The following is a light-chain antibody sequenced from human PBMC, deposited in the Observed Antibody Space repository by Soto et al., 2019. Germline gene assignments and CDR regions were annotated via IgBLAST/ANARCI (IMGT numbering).Light chain of an antibody. CDR3: TSYASTSTSVV. Sequence: QSALTQPASVSGSPGQSITISCTGTTSDVGGYNYVSWYQHHPGKAPKLLMYEVFNRPSGVSNRFSGSRSGNTASLTISGLQADDEADYYCTSYASTSTSVVFGGGTKLTVL. CDR1: TSDVGGYNY. V-gene: IGLV2-14*01. J-gene: IGLJ2*01. CDR2: EVF.